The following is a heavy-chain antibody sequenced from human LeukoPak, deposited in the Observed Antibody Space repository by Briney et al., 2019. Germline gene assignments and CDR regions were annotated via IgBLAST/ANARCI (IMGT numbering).Heavy chain of an antibody. V-gene: IGHV3-53*01. Sequence: GGSLRLSCAVSGFTVSGNYMSWVRQAPGKGLEWVSLIYSGGTTYYADSVKGRFTMSRDNSKNTLYLQMNSLRAEDTAVYYCARDLCSSTSCYGGDYFDYWGQGTLVTVSS. J-gene: IGHJ4*02. D-gene: IGHD2-2*01. CDR3: ARDLCSSTSCYGGDYFDY. CDR1: GFTVSGNY. CDR2: IYSGGTT.